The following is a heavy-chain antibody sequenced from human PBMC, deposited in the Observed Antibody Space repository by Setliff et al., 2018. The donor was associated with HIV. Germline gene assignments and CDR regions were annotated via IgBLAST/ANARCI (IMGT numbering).Heavy chain of an antibody. V-gene: IGHV3-23*01. J-gene: IGHJ5*02. Sequence: GGSLRLSCAASGFTFSSYAMSWVRQAPGKGLEWVSAISGSGGSTYYADSVKGRFTISRDNSKNTLYLQMNSLRAEDTAAYYCAKDRRVLWFGEFPPNWFDPWGQGTLVTVSS. D-gene: IGHD3-10*01. CDR1: GFTFSSYA. CDR2: ISGSGGST. CDR3: AKDRRVLWFGEFPPNWFDP.